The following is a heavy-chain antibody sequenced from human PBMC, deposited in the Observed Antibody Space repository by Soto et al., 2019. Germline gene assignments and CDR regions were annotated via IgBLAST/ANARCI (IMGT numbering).Heavy chain of an antibody. CDR2: IYYSGST. V-gene: IGHV4-39*01. CDR1: GGSISSSSYY. CDR3: ARRENGSSSGPAPFDY. Sequence: SETLSLTCTVSGGSISSSSYYWGWIRRPPGKGLEWIGSIYYSGSTYYNPSLKSRVTISVDTSKNQFSLKLSSVTAADTAVYYCARRENGSSSGPAPFDYWGQGTLVTVSS. J-gene: IGHJ4*02. D-gene: IGHD6-19*01.